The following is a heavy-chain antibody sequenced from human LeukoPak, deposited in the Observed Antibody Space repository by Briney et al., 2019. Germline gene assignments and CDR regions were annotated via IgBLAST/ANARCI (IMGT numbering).Heavy chain of an antibody. V-gene: IGHV1-8*01. CDR2: MNPNSGNT. CDR1: GYTFTSYD. D-gene: IGHD4-17*01. CDR3: ARFRLDSTVTTSRYFDL. Sequence: APVKVSCKASGYTFTSYDINWVRQATGQGLEWMGWMNPNSGNTGYAQKFQGRVTMTRNTSISTAYMELSSLRSEDMAVYYCARFRLDSTVTTSRYFDLWGRGTLVTVSS. J-gene: IGHJ2*01.